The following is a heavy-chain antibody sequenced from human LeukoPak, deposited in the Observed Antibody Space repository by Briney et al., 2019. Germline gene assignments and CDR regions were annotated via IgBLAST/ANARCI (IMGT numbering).Heavy chain of an antibody. J-gene: IGHJ4*02. Sequence: PGGSLRLSCAASGFTFSSYGMHWVRQAPGKGLEWVAFIRYDGSNKYYADSVKGRFTISRDNSKNTLYLQMNSLRAEDTAVYYCARLMATILVIDYWGQGTLVTVSS. CDR1: GFTFSSYG. V-gene: IGHV3-30*02. CDR2: IRYDGSNK. D-gene: IGHD5-24*01. CDR3: ARLMATILVIDY.